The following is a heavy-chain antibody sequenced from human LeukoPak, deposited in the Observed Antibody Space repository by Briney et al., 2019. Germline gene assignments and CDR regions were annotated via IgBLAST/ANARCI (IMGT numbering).Heavy chain of an antibody. CDR3: AKMGVVAARPGTFDY. CDR2: ISYDGSNK. D-gene: IGHD6-6*01. V-gene: IGHV3-30*18. CDR1: GFTFSSYG. J-gene: IGHJ4*02. Sequence: GRSLRLSCAASGFTFSSYGMHWVRQAPGKGLEWVAVISYDGSNKYYADSVKGRFTISRDNSKNTLYLQMNSLRAEDTAVYYCAKMGVVAARPGTFDYWGQGTLVTVSS.